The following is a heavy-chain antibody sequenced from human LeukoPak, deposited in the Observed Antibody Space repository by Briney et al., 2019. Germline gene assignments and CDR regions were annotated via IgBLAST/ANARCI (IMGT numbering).Heavy chain of an antibody. V-gene: IGHV4-34*01. J-gene: IGHJ4*02. D-gene: IGHD3-3*01. Sequence: SETLSLTCAVYGGSFSGYYWSWIRQPPGKGLEWIGEINHSGSTNYNPSLKSRVTISVDTSKNQFSLKLGSVTAADTAVYYCARGPYDFWSGYPYYFDYWGQGTLVTVSS. CDR3: ARGPYDFWSGYPYYFDY. CDR2: INHSGST. CDR1: GGSFSGYY.